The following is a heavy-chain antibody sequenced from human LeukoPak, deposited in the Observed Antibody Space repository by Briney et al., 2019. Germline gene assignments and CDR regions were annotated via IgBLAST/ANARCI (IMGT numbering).Heavy chain of an antibody. Sequence: ASVKVSCKVSGYTFTSYYIHWVRQAPGQGLEWMGIISPSGGSTSYAQKFQGRVTMTRDMSTSTVYMELSSLRSEDTAVYYCARDFVHYYDSSGFKDLGAFDIWGQGTMVTVSS. V-gene: IGHV1-46*01. D-gene: IGHD3-22*01. CDR1: GYTFTSYY. CDR2: ISPSGGST. CDR3: ARDFVHYYDSSGFKDLGAFDI. J-gene: IGHJ3*02.